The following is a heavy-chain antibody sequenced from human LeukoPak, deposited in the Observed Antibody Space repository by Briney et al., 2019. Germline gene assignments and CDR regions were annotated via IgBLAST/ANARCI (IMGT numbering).Heavy chain of an antibody. V-gene: IGHV3-23*01. CDR1: GFTFSSYW. CDR3: AKPKTPGQLPHLIPLDY. D-gene: IGHD6-6*01. J-gene: IGHJ4*02. Sequence: QPGGSLRLSCAASGFTFSSYWMSWVRQAPGKGLDWVSTISRSGDSTYHADSAKGRFTISRDNSKNTLYLQMNSLRAEDTAVYFCAKPKTPGQLPHLIPLDYWGQGTLVTVSS. CDR2: ISRSGDST.